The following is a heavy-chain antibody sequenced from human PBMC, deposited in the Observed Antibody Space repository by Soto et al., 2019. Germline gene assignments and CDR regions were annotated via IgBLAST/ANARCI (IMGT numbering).Heavy chain of an antibody. CDR3: ARLGRDPDSFDI. D-gene: IGHD1-1*01. V-gene: IGHV5-51*01. CDR2: IYPGDSDT. Sequence: GEPLKISCKGSGYSFTSYWIGWVRQMPGKGLGWVGIIYPGDSDTIYSPSFQGQVTISADKSISTAYLQWSSLKASDSAMYYCARLGRDPDSFDIWGQGTMVTVSS. J-gene: IGHJ3*02. CDR1: GYSFTSYW.